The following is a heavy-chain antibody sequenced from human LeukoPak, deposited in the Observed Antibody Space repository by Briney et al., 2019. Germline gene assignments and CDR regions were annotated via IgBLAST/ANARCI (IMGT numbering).Heavy chain of an antibody. CDR1: GYTFTCYY. J-gene: IGHJ5*02. CDR3: ARTSINPQWLASTNWFDP. D-gene: IGHD6-19*01. Sequence: GASVKVSCKASGYTFTCYYMHWVRQAPGQGLEWMGRINPNSGGTNYAQKFQGRVTMTRDTSISTAYMEQSRLRSDDTAVYYCARTSINPQWLASTNWFDPWGQGTLVTVSS. CDR2: INPNSGGT. V-gene: IGHV1-2*06.